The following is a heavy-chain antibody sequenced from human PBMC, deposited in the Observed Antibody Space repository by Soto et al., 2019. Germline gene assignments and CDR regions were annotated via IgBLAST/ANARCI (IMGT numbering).Heavy chain of an antibody. D-gene: IGHD3-16*02. V-gene: IGHV1-69*06. CDR3: ATSYSFGGVISPTFDH. J-gene: IGHJ4*02. Sequence: QVQLVQSGAEVKKPGSSVRVSCKTSGGAFSIYAISWVRQAPGQGLEWMGGIIPMFGTANYAQKFQGRVTITADKTTSTAYMDLSSLRSEGTAVYYWATSYSFGGVISPTFDHWGQGTLVTVPS. CDR2: IIPMFGTA. CDR1: GGAFSIYA.